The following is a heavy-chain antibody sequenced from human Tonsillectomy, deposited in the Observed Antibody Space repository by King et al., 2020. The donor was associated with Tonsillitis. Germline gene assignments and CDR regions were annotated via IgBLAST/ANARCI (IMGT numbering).Heavy chain of an antibody. Sequence: VQLVESGGGLVQPGRSLRLSCATSGFTFDDYTFHWVRQAPGKGLEWVSGINWNSESIAYADSVKGRFTISRDNAKNSLYLQMNSLRSEDTAFYYCVRGFCSGGSCYHWYFDLWGRGTLVTVSS. CDR1: GFTFDDYT. J-gene: IGHJ2*01. CDR2: INWNSESI. D-gene: IGHD2-15*01. CDR3: VRGFCSGGSCYHWYFDL. V-gene: IGHV3-9*01.